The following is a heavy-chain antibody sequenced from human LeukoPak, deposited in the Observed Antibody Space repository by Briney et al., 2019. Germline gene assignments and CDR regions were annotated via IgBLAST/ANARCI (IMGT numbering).Heavy chain of an antibody. V-gene: IGHV1-46*01. CDR3: AELGITMIGGV. J-gene: IGHJ6*04. D-gene: IGHD3-10*02. Sequence: ASVNVSCKAFGYTFTSNYMHWVRQAPGQGPEWMGVISPSGGSTTYAQKFQGRVTLTRDMSTSTDYLELSSLRAEDTAVYYCAELGITMIGGVWGKGTTVTISS. CDR1: GYTFTSNY. CDR2: ISPSGGST.